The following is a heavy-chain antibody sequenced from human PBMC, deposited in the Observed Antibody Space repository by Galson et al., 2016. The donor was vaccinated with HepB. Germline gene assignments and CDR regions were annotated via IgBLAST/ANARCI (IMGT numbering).Heavy chain of an antibody. D-gene: IGHD6-6*01. CDR2: ISPYTGKT. Sequence: SVKVSCKASGYSFTTYGIAWARQAPGQGLEWMGWISPYTGKTNFAQRIQGRVTMSADTSTSTAYMELRSLRSDDTAVYYCARKDGEAAQNYYYHYYGMDVWGRGTTVSVSS. J-gene: IGHJ6*02. V-gene: IGHV1-18*01. CDR3: ARKDGEAAQNYYYHYYGMDV. CDR1: GYSFTTYG.